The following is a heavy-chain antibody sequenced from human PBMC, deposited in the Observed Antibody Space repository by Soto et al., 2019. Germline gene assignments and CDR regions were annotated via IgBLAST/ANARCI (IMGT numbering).Heavy chain of an antibody. Sequence: SETLSLTCTVSGGSISGYYWSWVRQPAGKGLEWVGRIYSDGTTNYSPSLKSRVTMSLDTSKDQFSLRLGSVTAADTAVYYCAREPIVEGPPGYNWFDPWGQGILVTVSS. J-gene: IGHJ5*02. CDR3: AREPIVEGPPGYNWFDP. CDR1: GGSISGYY. CDR2: IYSDGTT. V-gene: IGHV4-4*07. D-gene: IGHD3-22*01.